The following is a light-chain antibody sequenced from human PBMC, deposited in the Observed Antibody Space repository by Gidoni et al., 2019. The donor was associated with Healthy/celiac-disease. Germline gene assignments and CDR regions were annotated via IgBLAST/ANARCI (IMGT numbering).Light chain of an antibody. J-gene: IGLJ1*01. CDR2: DVS. CDR1: SSDVCCYNY. CDR3: CSYAGSYV. V-gene: IGLV2-11*01. Sequence: ALTQPRPVSGAPGQSVTISCTGNSSDVCCYNYVSWYQQHPGKAPKLMIYDVSKRPSGVPDRFSGSKSGNTSSLTISGLQAEDEADYYCCSYAGSYVFGTGTKVTVL.